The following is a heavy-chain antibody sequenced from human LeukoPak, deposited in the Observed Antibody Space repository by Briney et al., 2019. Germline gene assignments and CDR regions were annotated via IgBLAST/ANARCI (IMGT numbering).Heavy chain of an antibody. CDR1: GFTFSSYA. CDR2: ISSSGRST. V-gene: IGHV3-23*01. J-gene: IGHJ4*02. CDR3: ARDPGAWRYFDY. Sequence: GGSLRLSCAASGFTFSSYAMSWVRQAPGKGLEWVSTISSSGRSTYYEDSVKGRFAISRDNSKSTLFLQVNSLRAEDTAVYYCARDPGAWRYFDYWGQGILVTVSS. D-gene: IGHD3-16*02.